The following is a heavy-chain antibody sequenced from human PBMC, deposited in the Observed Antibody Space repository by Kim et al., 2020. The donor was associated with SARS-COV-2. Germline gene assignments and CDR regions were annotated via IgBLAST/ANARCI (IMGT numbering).Heavy chain of an antibody. CDR3: ARVPTYGDFNLDY. J-gene: IGHJ4*02. V-gene: IGHV4-34*01. Sequence: YNPPLKSRVTISLDTSERQISLKLSSVTAADTAVYYCARVPTYGDFNLDYWGQGTLVTVSS. D-gene: IGHD4-17*01.